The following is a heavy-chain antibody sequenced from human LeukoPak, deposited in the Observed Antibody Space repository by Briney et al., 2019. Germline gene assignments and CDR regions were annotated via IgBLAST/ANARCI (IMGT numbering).Heavy chain of an antibody. V-gene: IGHV4-39*01. CDR2: IYYSGST. Sequence: PSETLSLTRTVSGGSISSSSYCWGWIRQPPGKGLEWIGSIYYSGSTYYNPSLKGRVTISVDTSKNQFSLKLSSVTAADTAVYYCARRVGIAAAGTEDYWGQGTLVTVSS. CDR3: ARRVGIAAAGTEDY. J-gene: IGHJ4*02. CDR1: GGSISSSSYC. D-gene: IGHD6-13*01.